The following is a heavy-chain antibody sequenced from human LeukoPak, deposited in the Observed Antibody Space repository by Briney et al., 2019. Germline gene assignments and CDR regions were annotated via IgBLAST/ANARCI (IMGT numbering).Heavy chain of an antibody. CDR2: ISGSGGST. CDR3: ARDLITGGY. CDR1: GFTFSDYY. Sequence: GGSLRLSCTASGFTFSDYYMSWIRQAPGKGLEWVSAISGSGGSTYYADSVKGRFTISRDNSKNTLYLQMNSLRAEDTAVYYCARDLITGGYWGQGTLVTVSS. J-gene: IGHJ4*02. D-gene: IGHD1-14*01. V-gene: IGHV3-23*01.